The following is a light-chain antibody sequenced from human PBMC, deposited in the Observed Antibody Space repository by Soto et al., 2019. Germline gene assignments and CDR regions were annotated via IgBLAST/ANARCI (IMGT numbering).Light chain of an antibody. CDR3: SSYTSSSVVV. J-gene: IGLJ2*01. CDR1: SSDVGGYNY. Sequence: QSALTQPASVSGSPRQSITISCTGTSSDVGGYNYVSWYQQHPGKAPKLMIYEVSNRPSGVSNCFSGSKSGNTASLTISGLQAEDEADYYCSSYTSSSVVVFGGGTKVTVL. CDR2: EVS. V-gene: IGLV2-14*01.